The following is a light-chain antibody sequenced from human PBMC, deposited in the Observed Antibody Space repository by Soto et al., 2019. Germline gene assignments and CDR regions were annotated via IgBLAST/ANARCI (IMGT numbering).Light chain of an antibody. Sequence: EIVFTQSPATLALSPGERATLSCRASQSVSSNLAWYQQKPGQAPSLLIYGAFTRATGIPARFSGTGSGTEFTLTISSLQSEDLAVYYCQQYNSWPRTFGQGTKVDIK. CDR2: GAF. CDR1: QSVSSN. J-gene: IGKJ1*01. CDR3: QQYNSWPRT. V-gene: IGKV3-15*01.